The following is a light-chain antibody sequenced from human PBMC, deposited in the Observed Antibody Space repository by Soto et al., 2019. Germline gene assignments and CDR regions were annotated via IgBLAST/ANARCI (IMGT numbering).Light chain of an antibody. V-gene: IGKV3-20*01. CDR3: QQYGSSPRT. J-gene: IGKJ1*01. CDR2: GAS. CDR1: QSVSNNY. Sequence: EIVLTQSPGTLSLSPGERATLSCRASQSVSNNYLAWYQQKPGQAPRLLIYGASGRATGIPDRFSGSGSGTDFILAISRLEPEDFVGYYCQQYGSSPRTFGQGTKVEIK.